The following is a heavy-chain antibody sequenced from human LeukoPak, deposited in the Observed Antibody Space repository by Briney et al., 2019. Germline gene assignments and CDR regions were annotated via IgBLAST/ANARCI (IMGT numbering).Heavy chain of an antibody. J-gene: IGHJ4*02. CDR2: IIPILGIA. CDR1: GGTFSSYA. V-gene: IGHV1-69*04. CDR3: ARVYRGSYYDY. Sequence: SVKVSCKASGGTFSSYAISWVRQAPGQGLEWMGRIIPILGIANYAQKFQGRVTITADKSTSTAYMELSSLRSEDTAVYYCARVYRGSYYDYWGQGTLVTVSS. D-gene: IGHD1-26*01.